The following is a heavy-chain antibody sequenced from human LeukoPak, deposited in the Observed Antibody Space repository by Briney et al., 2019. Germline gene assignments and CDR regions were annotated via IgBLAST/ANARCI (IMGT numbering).Heavy chain of an antibody. Sequence: GGSLRLSCAASGFTFSGYDMSWVRQAPGKGLEWVSYTSSSSSTIYYADSVKSRFTISRDNAKTSLYLQMNSLRAEDTAVYYCARLRYYGMDVWGQGTTVTVSS. CDR2: TSSSSSTI. V-gene: IGHV3-48*04. J-gene: IGHJ6*02. CDR3: ARLRYYGMDV. CDR1: GFTFSGYD.